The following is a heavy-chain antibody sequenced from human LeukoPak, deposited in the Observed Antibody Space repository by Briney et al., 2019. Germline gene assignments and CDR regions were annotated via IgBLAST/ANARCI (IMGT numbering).Heavy chain of an antibody. Sequence: GGSLRLSCAASGFTLDDYAMHWVRQAPGKGLEWVSGISWNSGSIGYADSVKGRFTISRDNAKNSLYLRMNSLRAEDTALYYCAKDIAAAGGGYFDYWGQGTLVTVSS. V-gene: IGHV3-9*01. CDR3: AKDIAAAGGGYFDY. CDR1: GFTLDDYA. J-gene: IGHJ4*02. D-gene: IGHD6-13*01. CDR2: ISWNSGSI.